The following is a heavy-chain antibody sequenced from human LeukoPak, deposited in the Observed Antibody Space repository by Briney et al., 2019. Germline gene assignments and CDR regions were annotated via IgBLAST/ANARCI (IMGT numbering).Heavy chain of an antibody. V-gene: IGHV3-7*01. CDR2: IKEDGSEK. J-gene: IGHJ5*02. D-gene: IGHD3-22*01. CDR3: ARGHRQFAQYYYDSSGYRKTWFDP. CDR1: AFTFSSYW. Sequence: GGSLRLSCAASAFTFSSYWMSWVRQAPGKGLEWAANIKEDGSEKYYAESVKGRFTISRDNAKNLLYLHMNSLRAEDTAMYYCARGHRQFAQYYYDSSGYRKTWFDPWGQGTLVTVSS.